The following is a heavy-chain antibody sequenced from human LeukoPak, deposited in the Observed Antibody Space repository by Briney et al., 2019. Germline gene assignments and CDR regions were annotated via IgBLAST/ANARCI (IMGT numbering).Heavy chain of an antibody. CDR2: IIPIFGTA. V-gene: IGHV1-69*06. Sequence: SVKVSCKASGGTFSSYAISWVRQAPGRGLEWMGGIIPIFGTANYAQKFQGRVTITADKSTSTAYMELSSLRSEDTAVYYCARFELRYFDWSLGMDVWGKGTTVTVSS. D-gene: IGHD3-9*01. CDR3: ARFELRYFDWSLGMDV. CDR1: GGTFSSYA. J-gene: IGHJ6*04.